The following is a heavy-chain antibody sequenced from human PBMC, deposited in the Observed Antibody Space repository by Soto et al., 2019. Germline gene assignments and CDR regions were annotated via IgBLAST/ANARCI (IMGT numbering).Heavy chain of an antibody. CDR3: TRHAIIPKLQYGMDV. D-gene: IGHD1-1*01. CDR1: GGSISGYY. J-gene: IGHJ6*02. CDR2: IFYRGNT. V-gene: IGHV4-59*01. Sequence: SETLSLTCTVSGGSISGYYWSWIRQPPGKGLEWIGYIFYRGNTLYNPSLQSRVTISVDTSKNQFFLGLTSVTAADTAVYYCTRHAIIPKLQYGMDVWGQGASVTVSS.